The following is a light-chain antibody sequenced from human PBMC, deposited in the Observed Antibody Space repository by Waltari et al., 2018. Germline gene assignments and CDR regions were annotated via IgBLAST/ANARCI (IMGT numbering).Light chain of an antibody. CDR2: WAS. CDR1: RVLYSPNNKNF. Sequence: RVLYSPNNKNFLAWYQQKPGQPPKLLIYWASTRQSGVPDRFSGSGSGTDFTLTISSLQAEDVAVYYCQQYYSTPWTFGQGTKVETK. J-gene: IGKJ1*01. CDR3: QQYYSTPWT. V-gene: IGKV4-1*01.